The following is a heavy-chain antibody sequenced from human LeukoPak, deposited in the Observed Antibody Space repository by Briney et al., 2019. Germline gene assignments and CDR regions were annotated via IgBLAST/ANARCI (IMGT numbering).Heavy chain of an antibody. V-gene: IGHV1-69*13. CDR3: ARAEAIIRFLEWLGYYYGMDV. J-gene: IGHJ6*02. CDR2: IIPIFGTA. CDR1: GGTFSSYA. D-gene: IGHD3-3*01. Sequence: GASVKVSCKASGGTFSSYAISWVRQAPGQGLEWMGGIIPIFGTANYAQKFQGRVTITADESTSTAYMELSSLRSEDTAVYYCARAEAIIRFLEWLGYYYGMDVWGQGTTVTVSS.